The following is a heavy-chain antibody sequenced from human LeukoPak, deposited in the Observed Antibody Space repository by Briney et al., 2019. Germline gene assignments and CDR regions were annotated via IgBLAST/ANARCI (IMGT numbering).Heavy chain of an antibody. CDR3: ARQPGYYDILTGPEMTDY. CDR2: IYYSGST. J-gene: IGHJ4*02. D-gene: IGHD3-9*01. Sequence: PSETLSLTCTVSGGSISSSSYYWGWIRQPPGKGLEWIGSIYYSGSTYYNPSLKSRVTISVDTSKNQFSLKLSSVTAADTAVYYCARQPGYYDILTGPEMTDYWGQGTLVTVSS. CDR1: GGSISSSSYY. V-gene: IGHV4-39*01.